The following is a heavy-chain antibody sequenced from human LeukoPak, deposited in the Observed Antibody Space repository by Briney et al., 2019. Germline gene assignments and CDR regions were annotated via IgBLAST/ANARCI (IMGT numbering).Heavy chain of an antibody. J-gene: IGHJ5*02. CDR1: GGSISSGGYY. Sequence: SETLSLTCTVFGGSISSGGYYWSWIRQHPGKGLEWIGYIYYSGSTYYNPSLKTRVTISVDTSKNQFSLKLSSVTAADTAVYYCARGPMVRGVSYFDPWGQGTLVTVSS. CDR3: ARGPMVRGVSYFDP. CDR2: IYYSGST. V-gene: IGHV4-31*03. D-gene: IGHD3-10*01.